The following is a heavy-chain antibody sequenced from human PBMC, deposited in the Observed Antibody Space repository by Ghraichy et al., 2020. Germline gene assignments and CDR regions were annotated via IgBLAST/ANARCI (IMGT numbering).Heavy chain of an antibody. CDR2: IYYSGST. J-gene: IGHJ4*02. V-gene: IGHV4-39*01. D-gene: IGHD2-2*01. CDR3: ARLPDFGEAGYCSSTSCYVY. Sequence: SETLSLTCTVSGGSISSSSYYWGWIRQPPGKGLEWIGSIYYSGSTYYNPSLKSRVTISVDTSKNQFSLKLSSVTAADTAVYCCARLPDFGEAGYCSSTSCYVYWGQGTLVTVSS. CDR1: GGSISSSSYY.